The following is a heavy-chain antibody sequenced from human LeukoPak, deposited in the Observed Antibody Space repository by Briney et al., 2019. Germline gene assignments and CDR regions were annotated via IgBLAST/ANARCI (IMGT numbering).Heavy chain of an antibody. J-gene: IGHJ4*02. D-gene: IGHD5-12*01. CDR2: INHSGST. CDR1: GGSISRYY. Sequence: SETLSLTCSVSGGSISRYYWSWTRQPPGKGLEWIGEINHSGSTNYNPSLKSRVTISVDTSKNQFSLKLSSVTAADTAVYYCARGRNEWLRLAYYFDYWGQGTLVTVSS. V-gene: IGHV4-34*01. CDR3: ARGRNEWLRLAYYFDY.